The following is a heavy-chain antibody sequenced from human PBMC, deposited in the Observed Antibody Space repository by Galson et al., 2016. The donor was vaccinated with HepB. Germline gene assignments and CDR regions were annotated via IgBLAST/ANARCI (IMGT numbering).Heavy chain of an antibody. V-gene: IGHV4-39*02. CDR2: IYYTGNT. Sequence: LSLTCTLSGGSVGSSSYYWGWLRQPPGKGLEWLGIIYYTGNTFYSPSLKSRITISIDTSKNQFYLRLSSVTASDTAVYYCAREVSSSAGMDVWGQGTTVVVS. CDR3: AREVSSSAGMDV. D-gene: IGHD6-6*01. J-gene: IGHJ6*02. CDR1: GGSVGSSSYY.